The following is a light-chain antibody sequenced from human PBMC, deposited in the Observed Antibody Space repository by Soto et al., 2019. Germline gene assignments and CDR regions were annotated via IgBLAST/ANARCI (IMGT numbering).Light chain of an antibody. CDR2: GAS. V-gene: IGKV3-20*01. CDR3: QQYGSSST. Sequence: SVLTQSPGALSLSPGGRSTLSCMAIQSVSSSYLAWYQQKPGQAPRLLIYGASSRPTGIPDRLSGSGSGTYFTLTISRLEPEYFAVYYCQQYGSSSTFGQGTRLEIK. J-gene: IGKJ5*01. CDR1: QSVSSSY.